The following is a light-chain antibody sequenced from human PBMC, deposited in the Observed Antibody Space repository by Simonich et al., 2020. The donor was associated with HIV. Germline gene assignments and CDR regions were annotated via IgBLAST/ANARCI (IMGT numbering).Light chain of an antibody. Sequence: QTVVTQEPSFSVSPGGTVTLTCGLNSGSVSTSYYVSWYQQTPGQAPRTLIYSTNTRSSGVPDRFSGSILGNKAALTITGAQADDESDYYCVLYTGPGIWMFGGGTKLTVL. V-gene: IGLV8-61*01. CDR1: SGSVSTSYY. J-gene: IGLJ3*02. CDR2: STN. CDR3: VLYTGPGIWM.